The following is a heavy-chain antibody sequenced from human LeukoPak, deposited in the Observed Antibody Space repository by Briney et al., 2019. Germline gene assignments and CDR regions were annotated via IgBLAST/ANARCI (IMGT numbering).Heavy chain of an antibody. CDR2: IYYSGST. CDR3: ATRESYCGGDCYSY. D-gene: IGHD2-21*02. V-gene: IGHV4-31*03. CDR1: GGSISSGGYY. J-gene: IGHJ4*02. Sequence: SQTLSLTCTVSGGSISSGGYYWSWIRQHAGQGLEWIGYIYYSGSTYYNPSLKSRVTISVDTSKNQFSLKLSSVTAADTAVYYCATRESYCGGDCYSYWGQGTLVTVSS.